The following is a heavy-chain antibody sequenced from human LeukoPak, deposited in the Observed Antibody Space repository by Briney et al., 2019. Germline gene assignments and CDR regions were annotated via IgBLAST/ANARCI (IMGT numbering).Heavy chain of an antibody. CDR1: VYTFTAYY. CDR2: INPQSGDT. CDR3: ARDGDYLLLSARYYMDV. Sequence: ASVKVSCKASVYTFTAYYMHWVRQAPGQGLDWMGWINPQSGDTKFAQKFQGRFTMTRDTSISTAYMELTSLRSDDTAVYYGARDGDYLLLSARYYMDVWGKGTTVTVSS. J-gene: IGHJ6*03. D-gene: IGHD2-2*01. V-gene: IGHV1-2*02.